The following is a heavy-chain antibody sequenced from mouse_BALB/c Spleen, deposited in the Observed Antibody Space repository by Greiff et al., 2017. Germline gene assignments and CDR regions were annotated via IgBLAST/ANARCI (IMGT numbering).Heavy chain of an antibody. V-gene: IGHV1-7*01. CDR3: ARRRLPPYSYFDD. D-gene: IGHD2-4*01. CDR1: GYTFTSYW. J-gene: IGHJ1*01. CDR2: INPSTGYT. Sequence: QVQLQQSGAELAKPGASVKMSCKASGYTFTSYWMHWVKQRPGQGLEWIGYINPSTGYTEYNQKFKDKATLTADKSSSTAYMQLSSLTSEDSAVYCCARRRLPPYSYFDDWGEGTTVTVSA.